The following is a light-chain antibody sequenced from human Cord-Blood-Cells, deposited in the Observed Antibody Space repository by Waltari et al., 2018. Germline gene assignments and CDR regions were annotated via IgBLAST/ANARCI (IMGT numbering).Light chain of an antibody. CDR2: NVD. CDR3: NSYTSSRTYV. J-gene: IGLJ1*01. CDR1: NSEAGNYNR. V-gene: IGLV2-14*03. Sequence: QSVLPQPDSVSGFPGQSISISCSGTNSEAGNYNRVSWYQQHPGKAPKLMIYNVDKRPSGVSDRFSGSKSGNTASLTISGLQAEDEADYYCNSYTSSRTYVFGTGTKVTVL.